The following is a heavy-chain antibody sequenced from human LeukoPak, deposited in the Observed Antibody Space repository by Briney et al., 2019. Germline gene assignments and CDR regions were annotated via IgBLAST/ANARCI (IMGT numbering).Heavy chain of an antibody. CDR2: ISSSGSTI. V-gene: IGHV3-11*01. Sequence: AGSLSLSCAASGFSFSDYYMSWIRQAPGKGLEWISYISSSGSTIKYADSVKGRLTFSRDNAKNALYLQMNSLRAEDTAVYYCARAGRGFSYGSMDNWGQGTLVTVSS. CDR3: ARAGRGFSYGSMDN. J-gene: IGHJ4*02. D-gene: IGHD5-18*01. CDR1: GFSFSDYY.